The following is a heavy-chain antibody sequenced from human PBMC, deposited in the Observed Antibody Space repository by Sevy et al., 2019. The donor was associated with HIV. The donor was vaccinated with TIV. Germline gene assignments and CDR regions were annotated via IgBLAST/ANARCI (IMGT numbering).Heavy chain of an antibody. Sequence: GGSLRLSCAASGFTFDDFAMHWVRQVPGKGLEWVSGLNWDSGSVAYADSAKGRFTISRDNAKNALFLQMNSLRAEDTALYYCAKDIGATGIAVVANWGQGIQVTVSS. V-gene: IGHV3-9*01. D-gene: IGHD6-19*01. CDR1: GFTFDDFA. CDR3: AKDIGATGIAVVAN. CDR2: LNWDSGSV. J-gene: IGHJ4*02.